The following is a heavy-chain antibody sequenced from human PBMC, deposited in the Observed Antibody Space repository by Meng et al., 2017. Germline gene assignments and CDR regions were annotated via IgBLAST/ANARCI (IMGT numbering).Heavy chain of an antibody. Sequence: GESLKISCAASGFTFSSYAMSWVRQAPGKGLEWVSAISGSGGSTYYADSVKGRFTISRDNSKNTLYLQMNSLRAEDTAVYYCARKAVAGDLLSAFDIWGQGTMVTVSS. CDR2: ISGSGGST. J-gene: IGHJ3*02. CDR3: ARKAVAGDLLSAFDI. V-gene: IGHV3-23*01. CDR1: GFTFSSYA. D-gene: IGHD6-19*01.